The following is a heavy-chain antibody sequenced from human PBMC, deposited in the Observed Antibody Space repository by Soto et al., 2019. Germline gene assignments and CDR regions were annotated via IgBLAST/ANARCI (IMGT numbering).Heavy chain of an antibody. Sequence: GGSLRLSCAAPGFTFSSYSMNWVRQAPGKGLEWVSSVSSSSYIYYADSVKGRFTISRDNAKNSLYLQMNSLRAEDTAVYYCARDLVVPDDIDYYYYGMDVWGQGTTVTVSS. V-gene: IGHV3-21*01. D-gene: IGHD2-2*01. CDR2: VSSSSYI. CDR1: GFTFSSYS. J-gene: IGHJ6*02. CDR3: ARDLVVPDDIDYYYYGMDV.